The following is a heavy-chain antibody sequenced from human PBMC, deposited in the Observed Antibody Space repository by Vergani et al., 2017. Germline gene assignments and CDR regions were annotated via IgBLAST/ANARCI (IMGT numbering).Heavy chain of an antibody. CDR1: GGSISTTSNY. CDR2: IYYSGST. V-gene: IGHV4-39*01. CDR3: ARRPGGYCSNTSCHGYFDL. Sequence: QLQLQESGPGLVKPSETLSLTCTVSGGSISTTSNYWGWIRQPPGKGLEWIGSIYYSGSTYYNTSLKSRVTISVETSKNQFSLKLSSVTAADTAVYYCARRPGGYCSNTSCHGYFDLWGRGTLVTVSS. J-gene: IGHJ2*01. D-gene: IGHD2-2*01.